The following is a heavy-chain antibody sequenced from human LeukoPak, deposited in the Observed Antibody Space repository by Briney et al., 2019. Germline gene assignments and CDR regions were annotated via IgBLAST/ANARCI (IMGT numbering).Heavy chain of an antibody. CDR1: GGSFSGYY. V-gene: IGHV4-34*01. CDR2: INHSGST. J-gene: IGHJ4*02. CDR3: ARGVRGGIAARPPHFDY. Sequence: PSETLSLTCAVYGGSFSGYYWSWIRQPPGKGLEWIGEINHSGSTNYNPSLESRVTISVDTSKNQFSLKLSSVTAADTAVYYCARGVRGGIAARPPHFDYWGQGTLVTVSS. D-gene: IGHD6-6*01.